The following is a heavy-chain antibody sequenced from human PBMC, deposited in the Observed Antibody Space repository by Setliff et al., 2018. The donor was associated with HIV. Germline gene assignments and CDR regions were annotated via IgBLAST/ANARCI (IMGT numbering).Heavy chain of an antibody. CDR3: ARNQGDSSGWYAGDD. J-gene: IGHJ4*01. CDR2: INTSGGSA. V-gene: IGHV1-46*01. CDR1: GYTFTSYP. Sequence: ASVKVSCKASGYTFTSYPMHWVRQAPGQGLEWMGVINTSGGSAGYAEKFRGRVTMTRDTSTSTVYMDLRNLRSEDTAVYYCARNQGDSSGWYAGDDWGHGTLVTVS. D-gene: IGHD6-19*01.